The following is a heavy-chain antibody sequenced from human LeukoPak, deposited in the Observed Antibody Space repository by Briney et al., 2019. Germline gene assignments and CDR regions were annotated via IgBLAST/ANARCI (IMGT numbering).Heavy chain of an antibody. CDR1: GFTFSSNY. CDR2: IYSGGST. D-gene: IGHD2-15*01. CDR3: ARDHCSGGSCYEYYYGMDV. V-gene: IGHV3-66*01. J-gene: IGHJ6*02. Sequence: GGSLRLSCAASGFTFSSNYMSWVRQAPGKGLEWVSVIYSGGSTYYADSVKGRFTISRDNSKNTLYLQMNSLRAEDTAVYYCARDHCSGGSCYEYYYGMDVWGQGTTVTVSS.